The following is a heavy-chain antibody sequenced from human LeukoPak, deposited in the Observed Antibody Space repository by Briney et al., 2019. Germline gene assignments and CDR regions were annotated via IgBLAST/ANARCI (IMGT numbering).Heavy chain of an antibody. CDR2: ISGSGAFT. Sequence: GGSLRLSCAASGFTFSSYAMSWVRQAPGKGLEWVSGISGSGAFTYYADSVKGRFTISRDNAKNSLYLQMNSLRAEDTAVYYCATSGYSSSWYFGWGQGTLVTVSS. V-gene: IGHV3-23*01. CDR1: GFTFSSYA. D-gene: IGHD6-13*01. CDR3: ATSGYSSSWYFG. J-gene: IGHJ4*02.